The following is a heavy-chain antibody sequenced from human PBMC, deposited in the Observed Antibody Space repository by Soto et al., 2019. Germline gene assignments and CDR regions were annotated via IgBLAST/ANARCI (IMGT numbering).Heavy chain of an antibody. V-gene: IGHV3-23*01. CDR1: GFTFSGYA. CDR2: ISDNGVTT. CDR3: AKDRPRDYSVAAPKGDWFDP. D-gene: IGHD6-13*01. Sequence: EVQLLETGGGLVQPGGSLRLSCTASGFTFSGYAMTWVRQAPGAGLEWVSTISDNGVTTFYADSVKGRFTISRDNSENTLYLQMNSLRVDETAMYYCAKDRPRDYSVAAPKGDWFDPWGQGTLVTVSS. J-gene: IGHJ5*02.